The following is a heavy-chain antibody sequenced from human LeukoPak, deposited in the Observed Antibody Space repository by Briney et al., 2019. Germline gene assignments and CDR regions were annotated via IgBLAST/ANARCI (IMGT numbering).Heavy chain of an antibody. CDR3: ARVRRDSSKRLHLRLDY. CDR2: MNPNSGNT. J-gene: IGHJ4*02. Sequence: ASVKVSCKASGYTFTSYDINWVRQATGPGLEWMGWMNPNSGNTGYAQKFQGRVTITRNTSVSTAYMERSSLRSEDTAVYYCARVRRDSSKRLHLRLDYWGQGTLVTVSS. CDR1: GYTFTSYD. V-gene: IGHV1-8*03. D-gene: IGHD3-22*01.